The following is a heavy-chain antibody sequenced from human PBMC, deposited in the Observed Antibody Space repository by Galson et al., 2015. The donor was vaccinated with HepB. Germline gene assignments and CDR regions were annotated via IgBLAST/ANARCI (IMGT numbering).Heavy chain of an antibody. D-gene: IGHD2-15*01. CDR3: ARALVDSAVVVAARGYYYYMDV. J-gene: IGHJ6*03. CDR2: ITPILGIT. V-gene: IGHV1-69*10. CDR1: GGTFSSYA. Sequence: SVKVSCKASGGTFSSYAISWVRQAPGQGLEWMGGITPILGITNYAQKFQGRVTITADKSTSTAYMELSSLRSEDTAVYYCARALVDSAVVVAARGYYYYMDVWGKGTTVIVSS.